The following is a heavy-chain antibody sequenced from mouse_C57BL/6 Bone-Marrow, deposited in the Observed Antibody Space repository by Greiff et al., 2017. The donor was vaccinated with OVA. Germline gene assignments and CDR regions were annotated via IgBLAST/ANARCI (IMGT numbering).Heavy chain of an antibody. CDR1: GYTFTSYW. V-gene: IGHV1-64*01. D-gene: IGHD2-5*01. CDR3: ASDYSNYGAWFAY. Sequence: QVQLQQPGAELVKPGASVKLSCKASGYTFTSYWMHWVKQRPGQGLEWIGMIHPNSGSTNYNEKFKSKATLTVDKSSSTAYMQLSSLTSEDYAVYYCASDYSNYGAWFAYWGQGTLVTVSA. J-gene: IGHJ3*01. CDR2: IHPNSGST.